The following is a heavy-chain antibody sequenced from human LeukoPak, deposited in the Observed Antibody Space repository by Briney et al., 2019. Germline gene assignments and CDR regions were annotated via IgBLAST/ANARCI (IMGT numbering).Heavy chain of an antibody. CDR2: IYSGSST. J-gene: IGHJ2*01. CDR3: ATGGEHCHWYLDR. CDR1: GFTFGSKY. V-gene: IGHV3-53*01. D-gene: IGHD3-3*02. Sequence: GGSLTLSCAASGFTFGSKYMNWVRQAPGKGLEWVSNIYSGSSTYYADSVKGRFTVSRDDSKNALYLQKNSLRADDPAMYCCATGGEHCHWYLDRRGRGALVGVSS.